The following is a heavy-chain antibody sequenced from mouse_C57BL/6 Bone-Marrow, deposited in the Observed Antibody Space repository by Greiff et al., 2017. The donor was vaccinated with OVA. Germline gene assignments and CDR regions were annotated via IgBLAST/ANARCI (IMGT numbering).Heavy chain of an antibody. CDR2: IRSKSNNYAT. Sequence: EVQLVESGGGLVQPKGSLKLSCAASGFSFNTYAMNWVRQAPGKGLEWVARIRSKSNNYATYYADSVKDRFTISRDDSESMLYLQMNNLKTEDTAMYYCVSNYYYGSRDWYFDVWGTGTTVTVSS. CDR1: GFSFNTYA. J-gene: IGHJ1*03. CDR3: VSNYYYGSRDWYFDV. V-gene: IGHV10-1*01. D-gene: IGHD1-1*01.